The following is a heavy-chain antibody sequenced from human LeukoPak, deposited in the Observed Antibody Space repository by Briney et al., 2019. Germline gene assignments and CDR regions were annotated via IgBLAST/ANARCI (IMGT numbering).Heavy chain of an antibody. D-gene: IGHD2-8*01. J-gene: IGHJ4*02. Sequence: SQTLSLTCAISGDSVSSNSAAWNWIRQSPSRGLEWLGRTYYRSKWYNDYAVSVKSRITINPDTSKNQFSLQPNSVTPEDTAVYYCARGLGYCTNGVCRFDYWGQGTLVTVSS. CDR2: TYYRSKWYN. CDR1: GDSVSSNSAA. CDR3: ARGLGYCTNGVCRFDY. V-gene: IGHV6-1*01.